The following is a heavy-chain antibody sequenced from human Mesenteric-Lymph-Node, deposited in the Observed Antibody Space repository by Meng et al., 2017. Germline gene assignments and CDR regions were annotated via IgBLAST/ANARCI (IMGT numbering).Heavy chain of an antibody. V-gene: IGHV7-4-1*02. Sequence: ASVKVSCKATGYTFTNYAMNWVRQAPGQGLEWMGWINTNTGNPTYAQGFTGRFVFSLDISVSTAYLQISSLKAEDTAVYYCARGHCSGDSCSQESWGQGTLVTVSS. CDR1: GYTFTNYA. D-gene: IGHD2-15*01. J-gene: IGHJ5*02. CDR2: INTNTGNP. CDR3: ARGHCSGDSCSQES.